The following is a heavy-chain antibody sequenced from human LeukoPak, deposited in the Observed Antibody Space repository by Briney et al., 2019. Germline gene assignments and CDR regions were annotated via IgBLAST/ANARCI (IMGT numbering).Heavy chain of an antibody. Sequence: PSETLSLTCTVSGGSINTYYGNWIRQPAGKGLEWIGRVFSTGSTNYNPSLKSRVIMSVDTSKNQFSLTLRSVTAADTAVYYCARYVWGSYPTFEDYWGQGTLVTVSS. CDR3: ARYVWGSYPTFEDY. CDR1: GGSINTYY. V-gene: IGHV4-4*07. D-gene: IGHD3-16*02. CDR2: VFSTGST. J-gene: IGHJ4*02.